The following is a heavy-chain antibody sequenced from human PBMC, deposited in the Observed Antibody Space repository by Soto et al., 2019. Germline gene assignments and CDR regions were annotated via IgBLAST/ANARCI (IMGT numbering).Heavy chain of an antibody. V-gene: IGHV5-51*01. CDR3: ATSGICSGGSCYSVDAFDI. CDR1: GYSFTSYW. D-gene: IGHD2-15*01. Sequence: EVQLVQSGAEVKKPGESLKISCKGSGYSFTSYWIGWVRQMPGKGLEWMGIIYPGDSDTRYSPSFQGQVTISADKSISTAYLQWSSLKASDTAMYYCATSGICSGGSCYSVDAFDIWGQGTMVTVSS. J-gene: IGHJ3*02. CDR2: IYPGDSDT.